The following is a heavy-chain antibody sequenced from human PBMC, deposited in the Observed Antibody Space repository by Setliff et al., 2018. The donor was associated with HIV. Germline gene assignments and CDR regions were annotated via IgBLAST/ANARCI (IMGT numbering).Heavy chain of an antibody. Sequence: SETLSLTCTVSSDSLSSHYWSWIRQPPGKGLEWIGHIYIGSTNYNPSLKSRVTISADTSKNQFSLKLSSVTAADTATYFCARVKVVGFSGLFFDPWGQGTPVTVSS. CDR3: ARVKVVGFSGLFFDP. CDR1: SDSLSSHY. CDR2: IYIGST. D-gene: IGHD3-22*01. J-gene: IGHJ5*02. V-gene: IGHV4-4*08.